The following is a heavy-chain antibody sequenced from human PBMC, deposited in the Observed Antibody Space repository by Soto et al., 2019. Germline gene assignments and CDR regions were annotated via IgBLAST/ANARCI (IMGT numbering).Heavy chain of an antibody. Sequence: QVQLVQSGAEVKKPGSSVKVSCKASGGTFSSYAISWVRQAPGQGLEWMGGIIPIFGTANYAQKFQGRVTIPADESTSTAYMELSSLRSEDTAVYYCARDSGAYCGGDCYHHDAFDIWGQGTMVTVSS. CDR2: IIPIFGTA. D-gene: IGHD2-21*02. CDR1: GGTFSSYA. CDR3: ARDSGAYCGGDCYHHDAFDI. J-gene: IGHJ3*02. V-gene: IGHV1-69*01.